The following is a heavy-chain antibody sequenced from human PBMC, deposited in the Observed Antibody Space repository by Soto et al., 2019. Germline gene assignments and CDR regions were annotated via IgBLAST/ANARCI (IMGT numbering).Heavy chain of an antibody. J-gene: IGHJ5*02. CDR2: SRNKANSYTT. Sequence: EVQLVESGGGLVQPGGSLRLSCAASGFTFSDHQMDWVRQAPGKGLEWVGRSRNKANSYTTEYAASVKGRFTISRDDSKNALYLQMNSLKIEDTAVYYCARVVGAPNWFDHWGQGTLVTVSS. V-gene: IGHV3-72*01. D-gene: IGHD1-26*01. CDR1: GFTFSDHQ. CDR3: ARVVGAPNWFDH.